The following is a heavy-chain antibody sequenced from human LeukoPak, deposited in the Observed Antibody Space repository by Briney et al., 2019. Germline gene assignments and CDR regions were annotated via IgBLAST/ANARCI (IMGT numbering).Heavy chain of an antibody. CDR3: AKGLELTGEMNYYYYYMDV. CDR2: IWYDGSNK. CDR1: GFTFSSYG. Sequence: SGGSLRLSCAASGFTFSSYGMHWVRQAPGKGLEWVAVIWYDGSNKYYADSVKGRFTISRDNSKNTLYLQMNSLRAEDTAVYYCAKGLELTGEMNYYYYYMDVWGKGTTVTVSS. D-gene: IGHD7-27*01. J-gene: IGHJ6*03. V-gene: IGHV3-33*06.